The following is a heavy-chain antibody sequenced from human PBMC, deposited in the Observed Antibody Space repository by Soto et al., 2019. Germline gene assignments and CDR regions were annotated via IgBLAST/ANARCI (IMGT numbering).Heavy chain of an antibody. CDR3: AKEVDTEYSVGHV. J-gene: IGHJ6*02. Sequence: GGSLRLSCAASGFTFSSYAMNLVRPAPGKGLEWVSAISGSGGSTYYADSVKGRFTISRDNSKNTLYLQMNSLRAEDTAVYYCAKEVDTEYSVGHVWGQGTTVTVSS. V-gene: IGHV3-23*01. CDR1: GFTFSSYA. D-gene: IGHD5-18*01. CDR2: ISGSGGST.